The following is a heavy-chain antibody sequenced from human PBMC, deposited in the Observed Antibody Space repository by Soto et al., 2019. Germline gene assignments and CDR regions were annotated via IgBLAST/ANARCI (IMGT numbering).Heavy chain of an antibody. V-gene: IGHV3-23*01. D-gene: IGHD2-15*01. CDR3: TKDSWWTSAD. J-gene: IGHJ4*02. Sequence: EVQLLESGGGLVQPGGSRRLSCAASGFTFRAYGMSWVRQAPGKGLEWGSGIPGGATYYGDSVNGRFVISRDDSKNTLDLEMDSVRVEDTAVYYCTKDSWWTSADWGQGTVVTVSS. CDR2: IPGGAT. CDR1: GFTFRAYG.